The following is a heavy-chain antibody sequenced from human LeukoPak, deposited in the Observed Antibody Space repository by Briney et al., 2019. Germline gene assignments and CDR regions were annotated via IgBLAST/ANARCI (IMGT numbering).Heavy chain of an antibody. CDR3: AREGSRGRLDY. J-gene: IGHJ4*02. CDR1: GGSISSYY. D-gene: IGHD6-19*01. Sequence: PSETLSLTCTVSGGSISSYYWSWIRQPPGKGLEWIGYIYYSGSTNYNPSLKSRVTISVDTSKNQFSLKLSSMTAADTAVYYCAREGSRGRLDYWGQGTQVTVSS. CDR2: IYYSGST. V-gene: IGHV4-59*01.